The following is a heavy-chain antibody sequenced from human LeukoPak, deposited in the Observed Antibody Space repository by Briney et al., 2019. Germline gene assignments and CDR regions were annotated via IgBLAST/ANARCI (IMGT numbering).Heavy chain of an antibody. D-gene: IGHD3-10*01. V-gene: IGHV3-48*02. CDR2: IDSDTYGNTI. CDR3: AGWRGHNSGTFSGPLDY. J-gene: IGHJ4*02. CDR1: GFTLSSYS. Sequence: GGSLRLSCAASGFTLSSYSMNWVRQAPGKGLEWISYIDSDTYGNTIYYPHTVKGRFTISRDNAKNSLYLQMDSLRDEDTAVYYCAGWRGHNSGTFSGPLDYWGQGTLVTVSS.